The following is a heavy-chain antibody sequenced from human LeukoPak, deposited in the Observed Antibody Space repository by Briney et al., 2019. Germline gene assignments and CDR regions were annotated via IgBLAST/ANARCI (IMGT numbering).Heavy chain of an antibody. Sequence: GGSLRLSRAASGFTFSNFAMHWVRQAPGKGLEWVAVISYDGSNKYYADSVKGRFAISRANSKNTLYLQMNSLRAEDTAVYYCARAPVLYKGFDYWGQGTLVTVSS. CDR3: ARAPVLYKGFDY. CDR2: ISYDGSNK. D-gene: IGHD2/OR15-2a*01. J-gene: IGHJ4*02. CDR1: GFTFSNFA. V-gene: IGHV3-30*09.